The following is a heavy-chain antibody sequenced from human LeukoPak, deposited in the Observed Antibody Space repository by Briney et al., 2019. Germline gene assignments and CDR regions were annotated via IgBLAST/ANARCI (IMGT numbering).Heavy chain of an antibody. V-gene: IGHV1-18*01. J-gene: IGHJ2*01. D-gene: IGHD6-19*01. Sequence: ASVKVSCKASGYTFTSYGISWVRQAPGQGLEWMGWISAYNGNTNYAQKLQGRVTMTTDTSTSTAYMELRSLRSDDTAVYYCARSVSSIPDRGWYFDLWGRGTLVTVSS. CDR1: GYTFTSYG. CDR2: ISAYNGNT. CDR3: ARSVSSIPDRGWYFDL.